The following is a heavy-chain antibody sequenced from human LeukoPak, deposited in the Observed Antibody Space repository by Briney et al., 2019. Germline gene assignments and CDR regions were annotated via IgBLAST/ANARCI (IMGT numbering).Heavy chain of an antibody. CDR1: GFTFDDYA. V-gene: IGHV3-43*02. CDR2: ISGDGTRT. Sequence: GGSLRLSCAASGFTFDDYAMHWVRQAPGKGLEWVSPISGDGTRTYYADSVKGRFTISRDNSKNSLYLQMNSLRTADTVLYYCAKVPDYGDFIFDYWGQGTLVTVSS. J-gene: IGHJ4*02. CDR3: AKVPDYGDFIFDY. D-gene: IGHD4-17*01.